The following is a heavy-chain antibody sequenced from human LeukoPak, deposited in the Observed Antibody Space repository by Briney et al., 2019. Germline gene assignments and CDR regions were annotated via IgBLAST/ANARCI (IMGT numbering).Heavy chain of an antibody. D-gene: IGHD3-9*01. CDR3: ARARGRYIDFLDY. CDR1: GGSISSSTYY. CDR2: IHYSGST. J-gene: IGHJ4*02. V-gene: IGHV4-39*02. Sequence: SETLSLTCTVSGGSISSSTYYWGWIRQPPGKKLEWVGSIHYSGSTYYNPSLKSRVTISVDTSKNQFSLRLTSVTAADTAVYYCARARGRYIDFLDYWGQGTLITVSS.